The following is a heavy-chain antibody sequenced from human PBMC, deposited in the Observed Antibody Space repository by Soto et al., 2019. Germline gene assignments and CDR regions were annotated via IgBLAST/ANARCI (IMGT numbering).Heavy chain of an antibody. CDR2: INPNSGGT. CDR3: ARNLRGDTTLKYYYYGMDV. V-gene: IGHV1-2*02. Sequence: ASVKVSCKASGYTFTGYYMHWVRQAPGQGLEWMGWINPNSGGTNYAQKFQGRVTMTTDTSTSTAYMELRSLRSDDTAVYYCARNLRGDTTLKYYYYGMDVWGQGTTVTVSS. D-gene: IGHD3-10*01. CDR1: GYTFTGYY. J-gene: IGHJ6*02.